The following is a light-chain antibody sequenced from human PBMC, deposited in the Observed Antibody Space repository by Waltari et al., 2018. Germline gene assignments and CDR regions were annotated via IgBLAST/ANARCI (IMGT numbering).Light chain of an antibody. Sequence: QAVVTQEPSLTVSPGGTVTRTCGSSTGPVTNDHFPYWFQQKPGQAPRALIYDGTNRQSWTPARFSGFLVGGKAALTLSGAPPEGETVYYCLLSYAGARVFGGGTKLTVL. J-gene: IGLJ3*02. CDR2: DGT. CDR1: TGPVTNDHF. CDR3: LLSYAGARV. V-gene: IGLV7-46*01.